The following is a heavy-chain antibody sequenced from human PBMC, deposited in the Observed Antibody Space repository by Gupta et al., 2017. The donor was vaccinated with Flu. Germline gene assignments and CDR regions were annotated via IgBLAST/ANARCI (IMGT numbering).Heavy chain of an antibody. D-gene: IGHD1-26*01. CDR2: IYPGDSDT. CDR3: ARHPEQSQVGSPNAFDI. J-gene: IGHJ3*02. Sequence: EVQLVQSGAEVKTPGESLKISCKGSGYSFTSYWIGWVRQMPGKGLEWMGIIYPGDSDTRYSPSFQGQVTISADKSISTAYLQWSSLKASDTAMYYCARHPEQSQVGSPNAFDIWGQGTMVTVSS. V-gene: IGHV5-51*01. CDR1: GYSFTSYW.